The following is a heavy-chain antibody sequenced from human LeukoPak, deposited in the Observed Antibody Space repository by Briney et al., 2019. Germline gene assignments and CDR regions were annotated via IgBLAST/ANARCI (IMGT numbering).Heavy chain of an antibody. Sequence: SETLSLTCTVSDDSITIYYWSWIRQPPGKGLEWIGYIDHTGITNYNPSLNSRVTISRDTSKNQFSLKLSSVTAADTAVYYCARVLVGATRGWFDPWGQGTLVTVSS. CDR3: ARVLVGATRGWFDP. J-gene: IGHJ5*02. V-gene: IGHV4-59*08. CDR1: DDSITIYY. D-gene: IGHD1-26*01. CDR2: IDHTGIT.